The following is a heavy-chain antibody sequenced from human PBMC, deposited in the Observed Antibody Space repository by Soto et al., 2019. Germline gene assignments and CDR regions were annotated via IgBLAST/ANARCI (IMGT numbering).Heavy chain of an antibody. CDR1: GFTFSSYG. CDR3: ARDRRATVVLSYAFDI. D-gene: IGHD4-17*01. V-gene: IGHV3-33*01. CDR2: IWYDGSNK. J-gene: IGHJ3*02. Sequence: QVQLVESGGGVVQPGRSLRLSCAASGFTFSSYGMHWVRQAPGKGLEWVAVIWYDGSNKYYADSVKGRFTISRDNSKNTLYLQMNSLRAEDTAVYYCARDRRATVVLSYAFDIWGQGTMVTVSS.